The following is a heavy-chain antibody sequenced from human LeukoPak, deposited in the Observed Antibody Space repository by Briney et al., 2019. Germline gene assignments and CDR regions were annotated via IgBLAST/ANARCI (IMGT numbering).Heavy chain of an antibody. D-gene: IGHD6-19*01. J-gene: IGHJ3*02. CDR3: SRSGAGAFDN. V-gene: IGHV3-48*04. CDR1: GFTFSACA. Sequence: GGSLRLSCAASGFTFSACAMNWVRQTPGKGLEWVSYISYNSETTHYADSVKGRFTISRDNAKNSLYLQMNSVRADDTAVYYCSRSGAGAFDNWGPGTMITVSS. CDR2: ISYNSETT.